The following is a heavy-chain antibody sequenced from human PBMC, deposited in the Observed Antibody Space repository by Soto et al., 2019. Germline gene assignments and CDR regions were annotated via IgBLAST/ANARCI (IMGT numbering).Heavy chain of an antibody. Sequence: EVQLLESGGGLVQPGGSLRLSCAASGFTFSSYAMSWVRQAPGKGLEWVSAISGSGCSTFYADSVNGRFTISRDTPKNTLILKMTSMRAEDTAVYYCAKYRGRGYDWFDYWGQGTLVTVSS. CDR2: ISGSGCST. J-gene: IGHJ5*01. D-gene: IGHD5-12*01. V-gene: IGHV3-23*01. CDR3: AKYRGRGYDWFDY. CDR1: GFTFSSYA.